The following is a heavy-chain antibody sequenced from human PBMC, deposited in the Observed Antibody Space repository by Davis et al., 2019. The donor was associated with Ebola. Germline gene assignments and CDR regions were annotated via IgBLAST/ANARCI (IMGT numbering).Heavy chain of an antibody. D-gene: IGHD6-6*01. CDR1: GGTFSSYA. J-gene: IGHJ2*01. V-gene: IGHV1-69*05. CDR2: IIPIFGTA. Sequence: SVKVSCKASGGTFSSYAISWVRQAPGQGLEWMGGIIPIFGTANYAQKFQGRVTITRDRSMSTAYMELSSLRSEDTAMYYCARSAYSSSSGWYFDLWGRGTLVTVSS. CDR3: ARSAYSSSSGWYFDL.